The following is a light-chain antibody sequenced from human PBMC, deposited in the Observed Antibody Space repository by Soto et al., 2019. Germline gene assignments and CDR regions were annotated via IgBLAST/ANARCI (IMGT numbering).Light chain of an antibody. Sequence: QSALSHPASVSWSPGQSVTISCTGPRSDIGDSNFISWYQHSPGKAPRLLIYEVNNRPSGVSKRFSGSKAGNTASLTISGLLDDEEADYFCASFRSGNNIVFGSGTKVTVL. CDR2: EVN. J-gene: IGLJ6*01. CDR3: ASFRSGNNIV. CDR1: RSDIGDSNF. V-gene: IGLV2-14*01.